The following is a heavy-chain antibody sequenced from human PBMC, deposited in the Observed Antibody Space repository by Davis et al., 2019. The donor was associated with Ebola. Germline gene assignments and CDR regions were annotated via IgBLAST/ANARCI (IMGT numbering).Heavy chain of an antibody. CDR3: ARGVVPVTLDGMDV. V-gene: IGHV4-34*01. Sequence: SETLSLTCAVYGGSFSGFYWSWIRRPPGKGLEWIGEINHSGNTNYNPSLKSRVTLSVDTSKNQFSVKLGSVTAADTAVFYCARGVVPVTLDGMDVWGQGTTVTVSS. CDR2: INHSGNT. J-gene: IGHJ6*02. D-gene: IGHD2-15*01. CDR1: GGSFSGFY.